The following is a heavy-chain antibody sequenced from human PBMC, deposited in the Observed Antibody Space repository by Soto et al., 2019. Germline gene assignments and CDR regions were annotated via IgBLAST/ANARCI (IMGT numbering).Heavy chain of an antibody. D-gene: IGHD3-16*02. J-gene: IGHJ4*02. CDR3: ARGHYDYVGGSYRSFDY. Sequence: ASVKVSCKASGYTFTSYYMHWVRQAPGQGLEWMGIINLSGGSTSYAQKFQGRVTMTRDTSTSTVYMELSSLRSEDTAVYYCARGHYDYVGGSYRSFDYWGQGTLVTVSS. V-gene: IGHV1-46*01. CDR1: GYTFTSYY. CDR2: INLSGGST.